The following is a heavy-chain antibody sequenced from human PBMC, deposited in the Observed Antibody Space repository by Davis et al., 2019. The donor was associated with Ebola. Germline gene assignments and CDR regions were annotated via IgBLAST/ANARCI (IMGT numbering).Heavy chain of an antibody. CDR1: GFSFSIYS. D-gene: IGHD5-18*01. CDR3: AREANTAMVTEEDYFDY. V-gene: IGHV3-48*02. CDR2: ISSTSSTI. J-gene: IGHJ4*02. Sequence: GGSLRLSCAASGFSFSIYSMNWVRQAPGKGLEWLSYISSTSSTIYYADSVRGRFTISRDNAKNSLYLQMNSLRDEDTAVYYCAREANTAMVTEEDYFDYWGQGTLVTVSS.